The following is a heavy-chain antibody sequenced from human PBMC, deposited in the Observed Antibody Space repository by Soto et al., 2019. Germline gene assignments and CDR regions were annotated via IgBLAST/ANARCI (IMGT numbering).Heavy chain of an antibody. J-gene: IGHJ4*02. CDR2: ISGNGGRT. V-gene: IGHV3-23*01. CDR1: GFTFDSYA. Sequence: GGSLRLSCAASGFTFDSYAMTWVRQAPGKGLEWVSSISGNGGRTFYADSVTGRFTISRDNYKNTLHLQMNSLRADDTAIYYCAKADRPYYEILTGPDYWGQGTRVTVSS. D-gene: IGHD3-9*01. CDR3: AKADRPYYEILTGPDY.